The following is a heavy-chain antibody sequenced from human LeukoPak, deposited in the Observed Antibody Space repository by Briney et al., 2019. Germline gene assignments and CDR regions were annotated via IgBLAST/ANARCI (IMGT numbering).Heavy chain of an antibody. CDR2: IYHSGST. Sequence: SETLSLTCAVSGYSINSGYYWGWIRPPPGKGLEWIGSIYHSGSTYYNPSLKSRVTISVDTSKNQFSLKLSSVTAADTAVYYCARLLGRTFYYMDVWGKGTTVTVSS. V-gene: IGHV4-38-2*01. CDR1: GYSINSGYY. J-gene: IGHJ6*03. D-gene: IGHD2-2*01. CDR3: ARLLGRTFYYMDV.